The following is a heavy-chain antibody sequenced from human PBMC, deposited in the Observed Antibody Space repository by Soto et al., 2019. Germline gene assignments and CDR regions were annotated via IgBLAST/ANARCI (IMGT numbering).Heavy chain of an antibody. CDR3: ARDLYGSGNPFDY. J-gene: IGHJ4*02. Sequence: SETLSLTCAVSGGSISTYSWSWIRQPPGKGLEWIGYIYYGGGVNYNPSLKSRITISVDTSKNQFSLKLSSVTAADTAVYYCARDLYGSGNPFDYWGQGILVTVSS. V-gene: IGHV4-59*01. D-gene: IGHD3-10*01. CDR1: GGSISTYS. CDR2: IYYGGGV.